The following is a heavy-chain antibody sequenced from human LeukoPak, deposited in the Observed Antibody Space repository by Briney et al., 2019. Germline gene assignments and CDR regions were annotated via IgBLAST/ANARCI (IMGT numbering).Heavy chain of an antibody. J-gene: IGHJ4*02. Sequence: PGGSLRLSCAASGFTFSTYAMHWVRQAPGKGLEYVSAISGNGGSTYYANSVKGRFTISRDNSKNTLYLQMGSLRAEDTAVYYCAKQLSSSWTGFDYWGQETLVTVST. D-gene: IGHD6-13*01. CDR1: GFTFSTYA. CDR3: AKQLSSSWTGFDY. CDR2: ISGNGGST. V-gene: IGHV3-64*01.